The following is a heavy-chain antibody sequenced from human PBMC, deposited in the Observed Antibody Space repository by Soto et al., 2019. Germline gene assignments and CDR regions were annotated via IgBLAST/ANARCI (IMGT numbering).Heavy chain of an antibody. CDR2: IKSKTDGGTT. J-gene: IGHJ6*02. Sequence: GGSLRLSCAASGFTFSNAWMNWVRQAPGKGLEWVGRIKSKTDGGTTDYAAPVKGRFTISRDDSKNTLYLQMNSLKTEDTAGYYCTTVGNSGYCSSTSCLGYYYGMDIWGQGTTVTVSS. D-gene: IGHD2-2*01. CDR3: TTVGNSGYCSSTSCLGYYYGMDI. V-gene: IGHV3-15*07. CDR1: GFTFSNAW.